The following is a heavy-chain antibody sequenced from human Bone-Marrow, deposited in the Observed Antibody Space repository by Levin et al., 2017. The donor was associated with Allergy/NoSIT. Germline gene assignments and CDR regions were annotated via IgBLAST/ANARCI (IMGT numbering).Heavy chain of an antibody. V-gene: IGHV5-51*01. CDR2: IYPGDSDV. J-gene: IGHJ6*03. CDR3: ARQVGSTWSYYMDV. D-gene: IGHD6-13*01. CDR1: EYTFTNYW. Sequence: GESLKISCKASEYTFTNYWIAWVRQMPGKGLEWMGIIYPGDSDVRYSPSFEGQVTFSADKSISTAYLQWRSLRASDTGMYYCARQVGSTWSYYMDVWGKGTTVIVSS.